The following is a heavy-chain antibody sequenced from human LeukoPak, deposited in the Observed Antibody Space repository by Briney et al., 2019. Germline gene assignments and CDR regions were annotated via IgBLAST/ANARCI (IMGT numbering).Heavy chain of an antibody. J-gene: IGHJ4*02. CDR1: GFSFSAYW. D-gene: IGHD2-15*01. V-gene: IGHV3-7*01. CDR2: INPAGTET. CDR3: ARFGYVAAVDL. Sequence: GGSLRLSCAASGFSFSAYWMTWVRQAPGRGVEWGANINPAGTETYYVDPVKGRFTISRDNAKNLLYLQMNSLRAEDTAVYYCARFGYVAAVDLWGQGTLVTVSS.